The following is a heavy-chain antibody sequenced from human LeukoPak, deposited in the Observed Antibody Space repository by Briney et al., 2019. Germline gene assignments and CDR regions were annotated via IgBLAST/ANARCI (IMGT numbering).Heavy chain of an antibody. J-gene: IGHJ6*02. Sequence: GGSLRLSCAASGFTFKSYAMNWVRQAPGKGLEWVSTISGSGGSTYYADSVKGRFSISRDNSKDTLYLQMNSLRAEDTAVYYCAKAGRVASSHYGMDVWGQGTTVTVSS. CDR3: AKAGRVASSHYGMDV. V-gene: IGHV3-23*01. CDR1: GFTFKSYA. D-gene: IGHD6-6*01. CDR2: ISGSGGST.